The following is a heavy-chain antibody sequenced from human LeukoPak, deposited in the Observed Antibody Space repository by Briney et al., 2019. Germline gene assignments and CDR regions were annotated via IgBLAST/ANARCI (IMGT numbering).Heavy chain of an antibody. CDR2: IYYSGST. Sequence: SETLSLTCTVSGGSISSYYWSWIRQPPGKGLEWIGYIYYSGSTNYNPSLKSRVTISVDTSKNQFSLKLSSVTAAHTAVYYCARGPYSSGEDYWGQGTLVTVSS. V-gene: IGHV4-59*01. CDR1: GGSISSYY. J-gene: IGHJ4*02. D-gene: IGHD6-19*01. CDR3: ARGPYSSGEDY.